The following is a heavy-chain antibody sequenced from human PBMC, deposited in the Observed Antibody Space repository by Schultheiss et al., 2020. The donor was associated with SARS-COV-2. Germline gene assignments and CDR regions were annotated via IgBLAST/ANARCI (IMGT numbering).Heavy chain of an antibody. Sequence: SGPTLVKPTQTLTLTCTFSGFSLSTSGMCVSWIRQPPGKGLEWIGEIYHSGSTNYSASLRSRVTIALDASKSQFSLTLNSVTTADTGIYYCTRGMWFGEPPFYSFGMDVWGQGATVTVSS. V-gene: IGHV4-61*08. CDR2: IYHSGST. CDR3: TRGMWFGEPPFYSFGMDV. J-gene: IGHJ6*02. CDR1: GFSLSTSGMC. D-gene: IGHD3-10*01.